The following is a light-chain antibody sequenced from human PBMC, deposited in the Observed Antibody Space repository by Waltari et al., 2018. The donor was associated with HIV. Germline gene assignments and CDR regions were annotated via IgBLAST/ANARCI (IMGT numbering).Light chain of an antibody. Sequence: QSVLTQPPSTSGTPGQSVPITCSGSSPNIGSNFVYWYQQVPGTAPNLLISRNSQRPSGVPDRFSGSKSGTSASLAISGLRAEDEADYYCAAWDDSLSGGVFGGGTKLTVL. J-gene: IGLJ2*01. CDR1: SPNIGSNF. CDR2: RNS. V-gene: IGLV1-47*01. CDR3: AAWDDSLSGGV.